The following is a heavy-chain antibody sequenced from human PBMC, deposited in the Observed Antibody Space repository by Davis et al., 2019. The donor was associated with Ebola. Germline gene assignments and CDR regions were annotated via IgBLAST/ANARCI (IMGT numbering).Heavy chain of an antibody. V-gene: IGHV1-8*01. CDR1: GYTFTDYE. CDR2: MNPKSGNI. D-gene: IGHD3-9*01. CDR3: ARDLGDFYWLLYGDY. Sequence: AASVKVSCKASGYTFTDYEFNWVRQATGQGLEWMGWMNPKSGNIGYAQKFQDRVTMTTDTYTTTVYMELRSLTSDDTGVYYCARDLGDFYWLLYGDYWGQGTQVAVSS. J-gene: IGHJ4*02.